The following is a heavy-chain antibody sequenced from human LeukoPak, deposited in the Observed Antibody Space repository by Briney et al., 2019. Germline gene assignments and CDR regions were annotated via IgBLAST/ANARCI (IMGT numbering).Heavy chain of an antibody. CDR3: AGMTTLGYYYYGMDV. CDR2: IYYSEST. D-gene: IGHD4-11*01. V-gene: IGHV4-59*08. J-gene: IGHJ6*02. Sequence: SETLSLTCTVSGGSISSYYWSWIRQPPGKGLEWIGYIYYSESTNYNPSLKSRVTISVDTSENQFSLKLSSVTAADTAVYYCAGMTTLGYYYYGMDVWGQGTTVTVSS. CDR1: GGSISSYY.